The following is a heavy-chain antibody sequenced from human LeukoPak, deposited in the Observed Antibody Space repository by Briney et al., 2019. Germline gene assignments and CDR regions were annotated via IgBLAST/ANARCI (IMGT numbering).Heavy chain of an antibody. V-gene: IGHV3-30*18. Sequence: PGGSLRLSCAASRFTFSVYGMHWVRQTPGKGLEWVAVISFDGSNKNYADSVKGRFTISRDNSKNTLYLQMNSLRAEDTAVYYCAKDSGSSGYYYTAIRDAFDIWGQGTMVTVSS. CDR1: RFTFSVYG. CDR3: AKDSGSSGYYYTAIRDAFDI. D-gene: IGHD3-22*01. J-gene: IGHJ3*02. CDR2: ISFDGSNK.